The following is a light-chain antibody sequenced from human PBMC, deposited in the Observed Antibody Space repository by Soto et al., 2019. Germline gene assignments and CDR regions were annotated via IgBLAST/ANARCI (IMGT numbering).Light chain of an antibody. J-gene: IGKJ4*01. V-gene: IGKV3-15*01. Sequence: EIVLTQSPGTLSLSPGERATLSCRASQSVSSSYLAWYQQKPAQAPRLLIYGISTRATDIPARFSGSGSGTEFTLTISSLQSEDFAVYYCQQYNYWPLTFGGGTKVDIK. CDR3: QQYNYWPLT. CDR1: QSVSSSY. CDR2: GIS.